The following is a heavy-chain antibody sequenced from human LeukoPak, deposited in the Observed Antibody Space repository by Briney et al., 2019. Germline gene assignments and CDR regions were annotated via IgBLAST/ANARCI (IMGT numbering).Heavy chain of an antibody. V-gene: IGHV1-2*02. CDR2: INPNSGGT. Sequence: ASVKVSCKASGYTFTGYYMHWVRQAPGQGPEWMGWINPNSGGTNYAQKFQGRVTMTRDTSISTAYMELSRLRSDDTAVYYCARENYYDSSGLDYWGQGTLVTVSS. CDR1: GYTFTGYY. CDR3: ARENYYDSSGLDY. J-gene: IGHJ4*02. D-gene: IGHD3-22*01.